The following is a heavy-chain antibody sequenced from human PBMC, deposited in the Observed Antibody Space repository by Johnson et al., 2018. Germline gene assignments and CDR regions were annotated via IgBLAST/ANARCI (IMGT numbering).Heavy chain of an antibody. Sequence: VQLVQSGGGLVQPGRSLRLSCAASGFTFDDYAMHWVRQAPGKGLEWVSGISWNSGSIGYADSVKGRFTISRDNAKNSLYLQINSLRAEDTALYYCARVRHGSGPSRAFDIWGQGTMVTVSS. J-gene: IGHJ3*02. CDR2: ISWNSGSI. D-gene: IGHD3-10*01. V-gene: IGHV3-9*01. CDR3: ARVRHGSGPSRAFDI. CDR1: GFTFDDYA.